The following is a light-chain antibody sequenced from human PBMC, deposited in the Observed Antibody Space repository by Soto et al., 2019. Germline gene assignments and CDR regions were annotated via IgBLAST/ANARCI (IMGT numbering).Light chain of an antibody. Sequence: EIVLTQSPATLSLSPGERATVSCRASQSVSNNLAWYQHKPGQAPSLLIYDASNRATGIPPRFRGSGYGTDFTLTISSLDPEDCAVYYCQQRGFWPRTFGQGTRLEIK. V-gene: IGKV3-11*01. J-gene: IGKJ2*01. CDR2: DAS. CDR3: QQRGFWPRT. CDR1: QSVSNN.